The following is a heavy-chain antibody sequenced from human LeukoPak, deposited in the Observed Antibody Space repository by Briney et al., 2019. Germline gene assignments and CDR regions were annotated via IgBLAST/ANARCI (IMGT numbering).Heavy chain of an antibody. CDR3: ARAGGSTVSHGDY. V-gene: IGHV3-21*01. D-gene: IGHD4-17*01. CDR1: GFTFISYA. Sequence: GGSLRLSCAASGFTFISYAMSWVRQAPGKGLEWVSSISSSTSYIYYADSVKGRFTISKDNAKNSLYLQMNSLRAEDTAVYYCARAGGSTVSHGDYWGQGTLVTVSS. CDR2: ISSSTSYI. J-gene: IGHJ4*02.